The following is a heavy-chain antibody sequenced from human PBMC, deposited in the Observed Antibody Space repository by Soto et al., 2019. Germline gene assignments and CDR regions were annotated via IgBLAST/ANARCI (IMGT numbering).Heavy chain of an antibody. V-gene: IGHV3-23*01. D-gene: IGHD3-10*01. J-gene: IGHJ4*02. CDR1: GFTFSSYS. CDR3: AKQITMVRGVLDS. Sequence: VGSLRLSCTASGFTFSSYSMDWVRQAPGKGLEWVSAISGSGGSTYYADSVKGRFTISRDNSKNTLYLQMNSLRAEDTAVYYCAKQITMVRGVLDSWGQGTLVTVSS. CDR2: ISGSGGST.